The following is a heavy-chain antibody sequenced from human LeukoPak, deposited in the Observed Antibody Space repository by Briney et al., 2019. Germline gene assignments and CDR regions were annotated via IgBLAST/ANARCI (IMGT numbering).Heavy chain of an antibody. CDR1: GFTLSSYA. J-gene: IGHJ4*02. V-gene: IGHV3-23*01. D-gene: IGHD6-13*01. CDR3: AKTKPYGTTWYGGID. Sequence: GGSLRLSCAASGFTLSSYAMSWVRQAPGKGLEWVSAISGSGGSTHYADSVKGRSTISRDNSKNTLYLQMNSLRAEDTAVYYCAKTKPYGTTWYGGIDWGQGALVTVSS. CDR2: ISGSGGST.